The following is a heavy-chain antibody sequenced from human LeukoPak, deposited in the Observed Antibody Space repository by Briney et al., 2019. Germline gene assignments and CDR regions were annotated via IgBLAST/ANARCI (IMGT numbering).Heavy chain of an antibody. CDR3: ARVVASTSIDS. J-gene: IGHJ4*02. CDR2: MYTSGST. CDR1: GGSISSGNYY. V-gene: IGHV4-61*02. Sequence: SETLSLTCTVSGGSISSGNYYWSWIRQPAGKGLEWIGRMYTSGSTNYNPSLKSRVTISVDTSKNQVSLKVTSVTAADTALYYCARVVASTSIDSWGQGILVTVSS. D-gene: IGHD2-15*01.